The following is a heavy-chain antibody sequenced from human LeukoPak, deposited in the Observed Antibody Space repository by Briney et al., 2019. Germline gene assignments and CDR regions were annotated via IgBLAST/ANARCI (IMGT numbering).Heavy chain of an antibody. Sequence: SETLSLTCTVSGGSISSYYWSWIRQPPGKGLEWIGSIYYSGSTYYNPSLKSRVTISVDTSKNQFSLKLSSVTAADTAVYYCARGRYSYGSNWFDPWGQGTLVTVSS. J-gene: IGHJ5*02. V-gene: IGHV4-59*05. D-gene: IGHD5-18*01. CDR1: GGSISSYY. CDR3: ARGRYSYGSNWFDP. CDR2: IYYSGST.